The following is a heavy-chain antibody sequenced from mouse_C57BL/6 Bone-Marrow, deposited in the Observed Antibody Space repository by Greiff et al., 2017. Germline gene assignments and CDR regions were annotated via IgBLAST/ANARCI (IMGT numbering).Heavy chain of an antibody. CDR1: GYTFTSYG. V-gene: IGHV1-81*01. CDR3: ARRRKLTGTWFAY. J-gene: IGHJ3*01. CDR2: IYPRSGNT. D-gene: IGHD4-1*01. Sequence: VQLQESGAELARPGASVKLSCKASGYTFTSYGISWVKQRTGQGLEWIGEIYPRSGNTYYNEKFKGKATLTADKSSSTAYMELRSLTSEDSAVYFCARRRKLTGTWFAYWGQGTLVTVSA.